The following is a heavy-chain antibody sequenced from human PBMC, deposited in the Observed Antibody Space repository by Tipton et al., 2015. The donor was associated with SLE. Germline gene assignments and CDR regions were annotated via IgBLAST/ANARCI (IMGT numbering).Heavy chain of an antibody. CDR1: GGSISSGDYY. V-gene: IGHV4-30-4*01. Sequence: TLSLTCTVSGGSISSGDYYWSWIRQPPGKGLEWIGYIYYSGSTYYNPSLKSRVTISVDTSKNQFSLKLSSVTAADTAVYYCASLSGGSGWPSYYFDYWGQGTLVTVSS. J-gene: IGHJ4*02. CDR3: ASLSGGSGWPSYYFDY. D-gene: IGHD6-19*01. CDR2: IYYSGST.